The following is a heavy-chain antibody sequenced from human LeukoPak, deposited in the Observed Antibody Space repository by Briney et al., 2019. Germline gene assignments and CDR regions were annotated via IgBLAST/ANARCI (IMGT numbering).Heavy chain of an antibody. Sequence: NASETLSLTCTVSGGSISSYYWSWIRQPPGKGLEWIGYISYSGSTNFHPSLKSRVTISVDTSKNQFSLKLSSVTAADTAVYYCAREGTAGTNLNWFDPWGQGTLVTVSS. CDR1: GGSISSYY. J-gene: IGHJ5*02. D-gene: IGHD1-1*01. V-gene: IGHV4-59*01. CDR3: AREGTAGTNLNWFDP. CDR2: ISYSGST.